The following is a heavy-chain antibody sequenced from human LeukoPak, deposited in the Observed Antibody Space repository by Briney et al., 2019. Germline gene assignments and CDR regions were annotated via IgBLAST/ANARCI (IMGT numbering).Heavy chain of an antibody. Sequence: GRSLRLSCAASGFTFDDYAMHWVRQAPGKGLEWVSVIRWNSGSIGYADSVKGRFTISRDNAKNSLYLQMNSLRAEDTALYYCAKAYYGSGSYYEGPTPFDYWGQGTLVTVSS. CDR1: GFTFDDYA. CDR3: AKAYYGSGSYYEGPTPFDY. V-gene: IGHV3-9*01. J-gene: IGHJ4*02. CDR2: IRWNSGSI. D-gene: IGHD3-10*01.